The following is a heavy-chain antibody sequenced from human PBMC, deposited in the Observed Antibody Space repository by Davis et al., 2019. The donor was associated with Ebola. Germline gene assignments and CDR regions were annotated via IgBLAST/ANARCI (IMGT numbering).Heavy chain of an antibody. V-gene: IGHV3-30*18. D-gene: IGHD6-19*01. CDR2: ISSAGSNK. Sequence: GGSLRLSCAASGFTFSSYGMHWVRQPPGKGPEWVAVISSAGSNKYYADSVKGRFTISRDNSKNTLYLQMNSLRAEDTAVYYCAKSGGSSGWYHFDYRGQGTLVTVSS. CDR1: GFTFSSYG. J-gene: IGHJ4*02. CDR3: AKSGGSSGWYHFDY.